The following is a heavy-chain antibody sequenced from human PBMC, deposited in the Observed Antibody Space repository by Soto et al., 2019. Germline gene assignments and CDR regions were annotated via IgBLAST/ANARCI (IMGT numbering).Heavy chain of an antibody. Sequence: ASVKVSCKASGYTFTGYYMHWVRQAPGQGLEWMGWINPNSGGTNYAQKFQGWVTMTRDTSISTAYMELSRLRSDDTAVYYCARGLYYDFWSGYYYFDYWGQGTLVTVSS. CDR3: ARGLYYDFWSGYYYFDY. V-gene: IGHV1-2*04. CDR2: INPNSGGT. D-gene: IGHD3-3*01. J-gene: IGHJ4*02. CDR1: GYTFTGYY.